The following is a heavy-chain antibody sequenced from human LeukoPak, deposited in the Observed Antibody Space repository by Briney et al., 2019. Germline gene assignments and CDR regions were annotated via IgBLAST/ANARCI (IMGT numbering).Heavy chain of an antibody. Sequence: GASVKVSCKASGYTFTVYYMHWVRQAPGQGLEWMGWINPNSGGTNYAQKFQGRVTMTRDTSISTAYMELSRLRSDDTAVYYCARPMYSGSYRFDYWGQGTLVTVSS. CDR3: ARPMYSGSYRFDY. J-gene: IGHJ4*02. V-gene: IGHV1-2*02. CDR2: INPNSGGT. D-gene: IGHD1-26*01. CDR1: GYTFTVYY.